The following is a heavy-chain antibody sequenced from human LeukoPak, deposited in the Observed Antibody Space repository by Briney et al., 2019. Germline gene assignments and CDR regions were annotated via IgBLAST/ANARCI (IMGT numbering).Heavy chain of an antibody. CDR1: GFTFSSYG. J-gene: IGHJ4*02. CDR2: ISYDGSNK. V-gene: IGHV3-30*03. CDR3: ARVGFGDSLPGY. Sequence: GGSLRLSCAASGFTFSSYGMHWVRQAPGKGLEWVAVISYDGSNKYYADSVKGRFTISRDNAKNSLYLQMNSLRAEDTAVYYCARVGFGDSLPGYWGQGTLVTVSS. D-gene: IGHD3-10*01.